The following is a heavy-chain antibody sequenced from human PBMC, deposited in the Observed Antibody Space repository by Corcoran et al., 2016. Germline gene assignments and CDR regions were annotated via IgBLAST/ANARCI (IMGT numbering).Heavy chain of an antibody. CDR3: ARGVYCSSTSCSPRGWFDP. J-gene: IGHJ5*02. D-gene: IGHD2-2*01. CDR2: IWYDGSNK. V-gene: IGHV3-33*01. Sequence: HVQLVESGGGVVQPGRSLRLSCAASGFTFSSYGMHWVRQAPGKGLEWVAVIWYDGSNKYYADSVKGRFTISRDNSKNTLYLQMNSLRAEDTAGYYWARGVYCSSTSCSPRGWFDPWGQGTLVTVSS. CDR1: GFTFSSYG.